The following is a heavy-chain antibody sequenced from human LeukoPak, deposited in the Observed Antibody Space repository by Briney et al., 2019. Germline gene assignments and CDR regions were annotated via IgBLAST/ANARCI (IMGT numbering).Heavy chain of an antibody. J-gene: IGHJ5*02. CDR3: ARLHLPCSSTSCQAGFDP. CDR1: GGSISSYY. CDR2: IYTSGST. V-gene: IGHV4-4*09. D-gene: IGHD2-2*01. Sequence: SETLSLACTVSGGSISSYYWSWIRQPPGKGLEWIGYIYTSGSTNYNPSLKSRVTISVDTSKNQFSLKLSSVTAADTAVYYCARLHLPCSSTSCQAGFDPWGQGTLVTVSS.